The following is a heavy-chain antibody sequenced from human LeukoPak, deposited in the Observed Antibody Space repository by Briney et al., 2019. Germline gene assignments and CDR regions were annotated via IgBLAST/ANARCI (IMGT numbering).Heavy chain of an antibody. CDR3: ARGLRLPSRSSPAVPHV. CDR2: ISHSGTT. V-gene: IGHV4-34*01. CDR1: GGSFSDYY. Sequence: PSETLSLTCAVYGGSFSDYYWNWIRQPPGKGLEWIGEISHSGTTNYNPSLKSRVTISVDTAKNQFSLRLSAVTAADTAVYHCARGLRLPSRSSPAVPHVWGKGTTVTVSA. D-gene: IGHD2-2*01. J-gene: IGHJ6*04.